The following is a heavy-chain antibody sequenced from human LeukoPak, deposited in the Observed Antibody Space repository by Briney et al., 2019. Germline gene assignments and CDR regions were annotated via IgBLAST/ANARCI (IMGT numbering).Heavy chain of an antibody. CDR3: ARSYRSYYYYYMDV. J-gene: IGHJ6*03. V-gene: IGHV1-69*13. D-gene: IGHD1-26*01. CDR1: GGTFSSYA. CDR2: IIPILGTA. Sequence: ASAKVSCKASGGTFSSYAISWVRQAPGQGLEWMGGIIPILGTANYAQKFQGRVTITADESTSTAYMELSSLRSEDTAVYYCARSYRSYYYYYMDVWGKGTTVTISS.